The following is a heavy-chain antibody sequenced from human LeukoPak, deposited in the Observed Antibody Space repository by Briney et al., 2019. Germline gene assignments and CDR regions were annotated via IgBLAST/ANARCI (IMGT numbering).Heavy chain of an antibody. CDR1: GFTLSSYG. V-gene: IGHV3-30*18. D-gene: IGHD3-9*01. CDR3: AKDQSYDILTGYYDY. J-gene: IGHJ4*02. Sequence: GGSLRLSCAASGFTLSSYGMHWVRQAPGKGLEWVAVISYDGSNKYYADSVKGRFTISRDNSKNTLYLQMNSLRAEDTAVYYCAKDQSYDILTGYYDYWGQGTLVTVSS. CDR2: ISYDGSNK.